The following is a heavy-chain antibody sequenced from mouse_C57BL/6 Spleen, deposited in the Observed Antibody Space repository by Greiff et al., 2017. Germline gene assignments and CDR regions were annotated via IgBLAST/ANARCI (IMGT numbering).Heavy chain of an antibody. Sequence: QVQLQQSGAELAKPGASVKLSCKASGYTFTSYWMHWVKQRPGQGLEWIGYINPGGGYTKYNQKFKDKATLTADKYSSTAYLQLSSLTYEDSAVYYCASTPYYYGSSYMDFDVWGTGTTVTVSS. CDR3: ASTPYYYGSSYMDFDV. CDR2: INPGGGYT. D-gene: IGHD1-1*01. J-gene: IGHJ1*03. V-gene: IGHV1-7*01. CDR1: GYTFTSYW.